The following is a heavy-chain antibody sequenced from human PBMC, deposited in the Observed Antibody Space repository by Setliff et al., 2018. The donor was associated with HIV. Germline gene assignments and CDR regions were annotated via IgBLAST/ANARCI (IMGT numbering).Heavy chain of an antibody. Sequence: ASVKVSCKASGYTFTDYYIHWVRQAPGQGLEWMGRINPNSGGTNYAQKFQGWVTMTRDTSISTAYMELSRLRSDDTAVYYCARFHSSGWYNGMDVWGQGTTVTVSS. CDR2: INPNSGGT. D-gene: IGHD6-19*01. J-gene: IGHJ6*02. CDR3: ARFHSSGWYNGMDV. V-gene: IGHV1-2*04. CDR1: GYTFTDYY.